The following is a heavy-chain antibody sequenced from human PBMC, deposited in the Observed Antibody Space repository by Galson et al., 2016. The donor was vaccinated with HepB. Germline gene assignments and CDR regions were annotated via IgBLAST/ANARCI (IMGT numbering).Heavy chain of an antibody. V-gene: IGHV3-30*03. D-gene: IGHD6-6*01. CDR2: IPHDGSKA. CDR1: GFTFSSYG. J-gene: IGHJ2*01. CDR3: ARERARHWYFDL. Sequence: SLRLSCATAGFTFSSYGMHWVRQAPGKGLEWVAVIPHDGSKASYADFAKGRFTISRDNAKNSVYLQMNSLRLEETAVYYCARERARHWYFDLWGRGTLITVSS.